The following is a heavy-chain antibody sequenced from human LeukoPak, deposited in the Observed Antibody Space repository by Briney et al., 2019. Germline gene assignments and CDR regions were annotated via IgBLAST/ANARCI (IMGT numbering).Heavy chain of an antibody. CDR2: ISSSSSYI. Sequence: GGSLRLSCAASGFTFSSYSMNWVRQAPGKGLEWVSSISSSSSYIYYADSVKGRFTISRDNAKNSLYLQMNSLRAEDTAVYYCARDLDIAAVFDYWGQGTLVTVSS. V-gene: IGHV3-21*01. CDR3: ARDLDIAAVFDY. J-gene: IGHJ4*02. D-gene: IGHD6-13*01. CDR1: GFTFSSYS.